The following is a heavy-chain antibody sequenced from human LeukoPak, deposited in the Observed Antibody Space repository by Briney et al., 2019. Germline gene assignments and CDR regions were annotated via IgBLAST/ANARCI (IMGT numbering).Heavy chain of an antibody. CDR1: GFTFSSYA. CDR2: ISSSSSYI. D-gene: IGHD3-10*01. CDR3: ARDRGDSPYFDY. Sequence: GRSLRLSCAASGFTFSSYAMSWVRQAPGKGLEWVSSISSSSSYIYYADSVKGRFTISRDNAKNSLYLQMNSLRAEDTAVYYCARDRGDSPYFDYWGQGTLVTVSS. J-gene: IGHJ4*02. V-gene: IGHV3-21*01.